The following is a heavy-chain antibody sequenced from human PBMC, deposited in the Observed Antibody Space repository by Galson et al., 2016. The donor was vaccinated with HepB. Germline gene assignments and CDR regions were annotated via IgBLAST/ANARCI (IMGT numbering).Heavy chain of an antibody. D-gene: IGHD3-10*01. CDR2: VYYTGST. CDR1: GGSISSNSYY. J-gene: IGHJ3*02. V-gene: IGHV4-39*07. CDR3: ARLPTYGSGKGAFDI. Sequence: SETLSLTCTVSGGSISSNSYYWGWIRQPPGKGLERIGSVYYTGSTYYSSSLKSRVSISVDTSKNQFSLRLSSVTAADTAVYYCARLPTYGSGKGAFDIWGQGTMVTVSS.